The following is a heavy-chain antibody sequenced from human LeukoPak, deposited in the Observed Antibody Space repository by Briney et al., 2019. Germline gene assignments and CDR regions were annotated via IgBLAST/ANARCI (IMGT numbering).Heavy chain of an antibody. V-gene: IGHV4-39*01. CDR3: ARPKYFDWFAFDY. CDR2: IYYSGST. CDR1: GGSIGSSSYY. Sequence: SETLSLTCTVSGGSIGSSSYYWGWIRQPPGKGLEWIGSIYYSGSTYYNPSLKSRVTISVDTSKNQFSLKLSSVTAADTAVYYCARPKYFDWFAFDYWGQGTLVTVSS. D-gene: IGHD3-9*01. J-gene: IGHJ4*02.